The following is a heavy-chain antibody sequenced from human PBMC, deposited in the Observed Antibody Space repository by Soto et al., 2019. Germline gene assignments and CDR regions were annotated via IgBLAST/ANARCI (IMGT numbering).Heavy chain of an antibody. CDR3: ARPMNYNDYLDY. CDR1: GYTFTSYS. CDR2: IHGNNGNT. V-gene: IGHV1-3*05. Sequence: QVQLVQSGAEEKKPGASVKVSCKASGYTFTSYSMHWVRQAPGLRLEWMGWIHGNNGNTRYSQNFQGRITITRDTSASTDYMELGSLRSEDTAVYYCARPMNYNDYLDYWGQGTLVTVSS. J-gene: IGHJ4*02. D-gene: IGHD3-10*01.